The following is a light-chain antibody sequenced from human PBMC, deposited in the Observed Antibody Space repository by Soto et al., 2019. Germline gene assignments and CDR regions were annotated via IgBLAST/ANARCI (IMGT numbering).Light chain of an antibody. V-gene: IGLV1-44*01. Sequence: QSVLTQPPSASGTPGQRVTISCSGSYSNIGSNTVNWYQQLPGMAPKLLIYSNNQRPSGVPDRFSGSKSGTSASLAISGLQSEDEADYYCAAWDDSLNGWVFGGGTKLTVL. CDR3: AAWDDSLNGWV. J-gene: IGLJ3*02. CDR1: YSNIGSNT. CDR2: SNN.